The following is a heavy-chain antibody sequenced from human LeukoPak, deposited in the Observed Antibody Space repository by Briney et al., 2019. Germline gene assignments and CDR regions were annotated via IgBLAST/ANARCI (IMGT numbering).Heavy chain of an antibody. CDR2: IHYSGST. Sequence: SETLSLTCTVSGGSISSNIYYWGWIRQPPGKGLEWIGSIHYSGSTYYNPSLKSRVTISVDTSKNQFSLKLSSVTAADTAVYYCAREGGDYGGNSQFWYFDLWGRGTLVTVSS. D-gene: IGHD4-23*01. V-gene: IGHV4-39*07. CDR3: AREGGDYGGNSQFWYFDL. CDR1: GGSISSNIYY. J-gene: IGHJ2*01.